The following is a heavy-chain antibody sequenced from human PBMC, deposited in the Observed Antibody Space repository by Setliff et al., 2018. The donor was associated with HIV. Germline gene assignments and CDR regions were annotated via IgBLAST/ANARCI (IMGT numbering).Heavy chain of an antibody. D-gene: IGHD2-8*01. CDR2: ISPDGKRD. CDR3: ARVHLRTNAVYGVVSNQFDP. J-gene: IGHJ5*02. Sequence: RLSCAASGFAFGNFWMHWVRQAPGKGLEWVASISPDGKRDHYVGSVRGRFTASRDNAESSLYLQMNSLRAEDTAVYYCARVHLRTNAVYGVVSNQFDPWGQGSLVTVSS. V-gene: IGHV3-7*03. CDR1: GFAFGNFW.